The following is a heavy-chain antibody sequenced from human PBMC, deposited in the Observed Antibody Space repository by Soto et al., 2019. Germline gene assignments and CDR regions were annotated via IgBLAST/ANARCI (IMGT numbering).Heavy chain of an antibody. D-gene: IGHD3-22*01. J-gene: IGHJ4*02. CDR3: ARLGGYYQAFDQ. Sequence: SETLSLTCTVSGGSISNYYWTWVRQPPGKGLEWIGYIYYSGSTNYNPSLKSRVTISVDTSKNQFSLNLTSVTAADTAVYYCARLGGYYQAFDQWGQGSLVTVSS. V-gene: IGHV4-59*08. CDR1: GGSISNYY. CDR2: IYYSGST.